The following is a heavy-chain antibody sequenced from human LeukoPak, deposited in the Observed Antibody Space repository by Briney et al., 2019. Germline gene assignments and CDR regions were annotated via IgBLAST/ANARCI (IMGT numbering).Heavy chain of an antibody. CDR1: GGSFSGYY. V-gene: IGHV4-34*01. CDR2: INHSGST. D-gene: IGHD2-2*01. Sequence: KPSETLSLTCAVYGGSFSGYYWSWIRQPPGKGLKWIGEINHSGSTNYNPSLKSRVTISVDTSKNQFSLKLSSVTAADTAVYYCARSRRETYCSSTSCAKYYFDYWGQGTLVAVSS. CDR3: ARSRRETYCSSTSCAKYYFDY. J-gene: IGHJ4*02.